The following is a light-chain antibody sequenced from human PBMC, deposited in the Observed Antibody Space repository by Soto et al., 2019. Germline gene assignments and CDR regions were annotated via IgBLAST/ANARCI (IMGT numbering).Light chain of an antibody. CDR1: SRDVGSYKF. J-gene: IGLJ2*01. V-gene: IGLV2-23*01. CDR2: EGS. CDR3: CSYGGSSTMV. Sequence: QSALTQPASVSGSPGQSITISCTGTSRDVGSYKFVSWYQQHPGKAPKLMIYEGSKRPSGVSNRFSGSKSGNTASLTISGLQAEDEADYYCCSYGGSSTMVFGGGTKLTVL.